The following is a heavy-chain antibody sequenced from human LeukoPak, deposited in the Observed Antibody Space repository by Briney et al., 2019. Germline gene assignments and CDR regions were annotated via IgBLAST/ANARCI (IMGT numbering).Heavy chain of an antibody. V-gene: IGHV1-69*13. D-gene: IGHD6-13*01. Sequence: SVKVSCKASGGTFSSYAISWVRQAPGQGLEWMGGIIPIFGTANYAQKFQGRVTITADESTSTAYMELSSLRSEDTAVYYCARAQSVQYSSSWTGWGHYYYYMDVWGKGTTVTISS. CDR1: GGTFSSYA. J-gene: IGHJ6*03. CDR2: IIPIFGTA. CDR3: ARAQSVQYSSSWTGWGHYYYYMDV.